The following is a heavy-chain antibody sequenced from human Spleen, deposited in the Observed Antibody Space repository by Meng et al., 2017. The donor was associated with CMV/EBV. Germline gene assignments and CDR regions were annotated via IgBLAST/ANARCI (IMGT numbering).Heavy chain of an antibody. J-gene: IGHJ4*02. Sequence: LTCTVSGGSIISADYYWNWIRQSPRKGPEWIGYIYYNRNTYYNPSLKSRLRMSVETSKNQFSLKLTSVTAADTAVYYCARGSSTSFDYWGQGTLVTVSS. V-gene: IGHV4-31*03. CDR2: IYYNRNT. CDR3: ARGSSTSFDY. CDR1: GGSIISADYY. D-gene: IGHD2-2*01.